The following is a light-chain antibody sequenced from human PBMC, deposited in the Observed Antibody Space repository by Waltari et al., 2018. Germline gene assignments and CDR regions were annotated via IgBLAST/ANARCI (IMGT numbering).Light chain of an antibody. J-gene: IGKJ4*01. Sequence: ETVMTQSPGTLSVSPGERVTISCRASQSVSSELAWYQQKPGQTPRLLIYGASTGVTAIPARFSGSGSGTEFTLTISSLQPEDFAVYYCQQYSNWPLTFGGGTKVEVK. CDR3: QQYSNWPLT. V-gene: IGKV3-15*01. CDR2: GAS. CDR1: QSVSSE.